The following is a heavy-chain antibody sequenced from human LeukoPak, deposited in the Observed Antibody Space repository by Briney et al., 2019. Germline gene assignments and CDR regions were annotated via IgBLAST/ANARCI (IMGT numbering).Heavy chain of an antibody. CDR3: ARDIAVAPGRMDV. CDR1: GYTFTGYY. J-gene: IGHJ6*02. CDR2: INPNSGGT. Sequence: ASVKVSCKASGYTFTGYYMHWVRQAPGQGLEWMGWINPNSGGTNYAQKFQGRVTMTRDTSVSTAYMELSRLRSDDTAVYYCARDIAVAPGRMDVWGQGTTVTVSS. D-gene: IGHD6-19*01. V-gene: IGHV1-2*02.